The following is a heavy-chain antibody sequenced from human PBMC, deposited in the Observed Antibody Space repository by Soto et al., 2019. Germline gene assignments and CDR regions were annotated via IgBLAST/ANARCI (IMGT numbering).Heavy chain of an antibody. D-gene: IGHD3-3*01. CDR2: ISYDGSNK. V-gene: IGHV3-30*18. CDR1: GFTFSSYG. J-gene: IGHJ5*02. CDR3: AKDGSYDFWSGYRNWFDP. Sequence: GGSLRLSCAASGFTFSSYGMHWVRQAPGKGLEWVAVISYDGSNKYYADSVKGRFTISRDNSKNTLYLQMNSLRAEDTAVYYCAKDGSYDFWSGYRNWFDPWGQGTLVTVSS.